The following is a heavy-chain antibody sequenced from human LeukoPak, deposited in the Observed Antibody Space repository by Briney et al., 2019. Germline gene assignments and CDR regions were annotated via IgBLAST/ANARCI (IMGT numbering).Heavy chain of an antibody. CDR2: IYSGGTT. CDR3: ARGTIQLWWDC. CDR1: GFTVSSNY. V-gene: IGHV3-53*01. Sequence: GGSLRLSCAASGFTVSSNYMIWVRQAPGKGLEWVSVIYSGGTTYYADSVQGRFTISRDNSKNTVYLQMNSLRAEDTAVYYCARGTIQLWWDCWGQGTLVTVSS. J-gene: IGHJ4*02. D-gene: IGHD5-18*01.